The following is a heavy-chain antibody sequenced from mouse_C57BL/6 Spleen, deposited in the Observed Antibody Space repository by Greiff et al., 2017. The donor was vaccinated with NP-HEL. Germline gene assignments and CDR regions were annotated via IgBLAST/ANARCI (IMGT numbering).Heavy chain of an antibody. CDR3: ARHELGALAY. J-gene: IGHJ3*01. D-gene: IGHD4-1*01. Sequence: EVKLVESGGDLVKPGGSLKLSCAASGFTFSSYGMSWVRQTPDKRLEWVATISSGGSYTYYLDSVKGRFTISRDNAKNTLYLQMSSLKSEDTAMYYCARHELGALAYWGQGTLVTVSA. V-gene: IGHV5-6*01. CDR2: ISSGGSYT. CDR1: GFTFSSYG.